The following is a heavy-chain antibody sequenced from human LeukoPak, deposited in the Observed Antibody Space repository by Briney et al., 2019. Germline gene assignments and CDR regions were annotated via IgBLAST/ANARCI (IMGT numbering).Heavy chain of an antibody. CDR3: ATDSPGYSSGWYTF. J-gene: IGHJ4*02. Sequence: ASVKVSCKVSGYTLTELSMHWMRQAPGKGLEWMGGFDPEDGETIYAQKFQGRVTMTEDTSTDTAYMELSSLRSEDTAVYYCATDSPGYSSGWYTFWGQGTLVTVSS. D-gene: IGHD6-19*01. CDR1: GYTLTELS. CDR2: FDPEDGET. V-gene: IGHV1-24*01.